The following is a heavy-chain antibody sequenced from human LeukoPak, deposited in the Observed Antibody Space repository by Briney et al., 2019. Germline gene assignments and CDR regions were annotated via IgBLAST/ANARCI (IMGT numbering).Heavy chain of an antibody. V-gene: IGHV4-59*01. D-gene: IGHD3-3*01. J-gene: IGHJ5*02. CDR2: IYHSGNT. Sequence: SETLSLTCTVSGGTISSYYWSWIRQPPGKGLEWIGYIYHSGNTNYNPSLKSRVTMAVDTSKNQFSLKLSSVTAADTAVYYCARDSRTTIFGVVSWWFDPWGQGTLVTVSS. CDR3: ARDSRTTIFGVVSWWFDP. CDR1: GGTISSYY.